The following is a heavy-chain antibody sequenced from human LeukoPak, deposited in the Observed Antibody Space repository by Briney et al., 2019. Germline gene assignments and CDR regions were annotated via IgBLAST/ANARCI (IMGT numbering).Heavy chain of an antibody. Sequence: GGSLRLSCAASGFTFHDYSMHWVRQAPGKGLEWVSLVSWNGLGTYYADSVRGRFTGSRDNTKNSLFLQMNSPRIEDTDLYYCAKDGAVGSSRGYFDSWGQGTLVTVSS. J-gene: IGHJ4*02. V-gene: IGHV3-43D*03. CDR3: AKDGAVGSSRGYFDS. CDR1: GFTFHDYS. CDR2: VSWNGLGT. D-gene: IGHD3-10*01.